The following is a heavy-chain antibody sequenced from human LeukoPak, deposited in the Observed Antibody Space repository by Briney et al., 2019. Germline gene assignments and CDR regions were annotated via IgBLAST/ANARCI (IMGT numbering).Heavy chain of an antibody. V-gene: IGHV3-33*08. CDR3: AREIGYGMDV. CDR2: IWYDGSNK. D-gene: IGHD3-22*01. J-gene: IGHJ6*02. CDR1: GFAFSSFA. Sequence: GALRLSWATSGFAFSSFAMSWVRQAPGKGLEWVAVIWYDGSNKNYVDSVKGRFTISRDDSKNTLYLEMNSLRAEDTAVYYCAREIGYGMDVWGQGTTVTVSS.